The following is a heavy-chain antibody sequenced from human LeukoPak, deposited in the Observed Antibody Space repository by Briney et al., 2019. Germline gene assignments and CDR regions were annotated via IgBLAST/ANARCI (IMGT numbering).Heavy chain of an antibody. CDR1: GYTFSSYA. V-gene: IGHV3-23*01. CDR2: ISGSGGST. J-gene: IGHJ4*02. D-gene: IGHD3-3*01. Sequence: ASVKVSCKASGYTFSSYAMSWVRQAPGKGLEWVSAISGSGGSTYYADSVKGRFTISRDNSKNTLYLQMNSLRAEDTAVYYCALEWFLIYWGQGTLVTVSS. CDR3: ALEWFLIY.